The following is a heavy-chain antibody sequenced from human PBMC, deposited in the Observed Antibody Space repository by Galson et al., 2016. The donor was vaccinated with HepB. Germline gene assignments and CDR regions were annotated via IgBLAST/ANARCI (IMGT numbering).Heavy chain of an antibody. Sequence: QSGAEVKKPGESLRISGKVSGNSFTSYWISWVRQMPGKGLEWMGKIDPSDSYTNYSPSFQGHVTISTDRSISTAYLQWSSLKAADTAMYYCARRSVTGTTPNADSWGQGTLVTVSS. CDR3: ARRSVTGTTPNADS. V-gene: IGHV5-10-1*01. D-gene: IGHD1-20*01. CDR2: IDPSDSYT. CDR1: GNSFTSYW. J-gene: IGHJ4*02.